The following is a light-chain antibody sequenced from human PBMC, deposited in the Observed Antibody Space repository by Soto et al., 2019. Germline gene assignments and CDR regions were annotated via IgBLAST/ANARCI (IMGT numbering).Light chain of an antibody. CDR1: QSVSSY. J-gene: IGKJ1*01. CDR2: DAS. Sequence: PGERATLSCRASQSVSSYLAWYQQKPGQAPRLLIYDASTRATGIPARFSGSGSGTEVTLTISSLQSEDFAVYDGQQCDNWPRTFGQGTKVDIK. V-gene: IGKV3-15*01. CDR3: QQCDNWPRT.